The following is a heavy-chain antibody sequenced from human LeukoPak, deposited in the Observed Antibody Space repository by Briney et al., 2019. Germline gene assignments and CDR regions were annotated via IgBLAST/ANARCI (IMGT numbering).Heavy chain of an antibody. CDR2: ISSSGNTI. CDR1: GFTVSSNY. CDR3: ARDKNYYDSSGRRKVTDY. D-gene: IGHD3-22*01. Sequence: PGGSLRLSCAGSGFTVSSNYMSWVRQAPGKGLEWVSYISSSGNTIYYADSGKGRFTISRDNAKNSLYLQMNSLRAEDTAIYYCARDKNYYDSSGRRKVTDYWGQGTLVTVSS. J-gene: IGHJ4*02. V-gene: IGHV3-11*04.